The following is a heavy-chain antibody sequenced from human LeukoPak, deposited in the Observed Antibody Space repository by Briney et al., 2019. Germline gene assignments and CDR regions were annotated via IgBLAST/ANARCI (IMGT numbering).Heavy chain of an antibody. Sequence: GGSLRLSCAASGFTFTSYSMNWVRQAPGKGLEWVSSISSSSSYIYYADSVKGRFTISRDNSKNTLYLQMNSLRAEDTAVYYCAKGGDIVVVPAARDFDYWGQGTLVTVSS. J-gene: IGHJ4*02. D-gene: IGHD2-2*01. V-gene: IGHV3-21*04. CDR1: GFTFTSYS. CDR2: ISSSSSYI. CDR3: AKGGDIVVVPAARDFDY.